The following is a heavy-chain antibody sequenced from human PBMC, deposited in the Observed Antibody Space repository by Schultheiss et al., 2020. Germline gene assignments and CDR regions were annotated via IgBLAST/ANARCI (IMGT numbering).Heavy chain of an antibody. D-gene: IGHD1-26*01. CDR2: IYNSGNT. V-gene: IGHV4-61*02. CDR3: ARGSDLGGSYSLDYFDY. J-gene: IGHJ4*02. Sequence: SETLSLTCTVSGGSISSGSYSWSWIRQPAGKGLEWIGRIYNSGNTNYNPSLQSRVTISEDTSKNQISLKLNSVTAADTAVYYCARGSDLGGSYSLDYFDYWGQGALVTVSS. CDR1: GGSISSGSYS.